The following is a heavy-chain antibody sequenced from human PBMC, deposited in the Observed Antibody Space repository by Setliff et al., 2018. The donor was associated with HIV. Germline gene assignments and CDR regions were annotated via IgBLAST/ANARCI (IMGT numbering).Heavy chain of an antibody. CDR2: IYYTGLT. CDR3: ARHSRQGWFDS. Sequence: SETLSLTCTVSGGAINSHYWSWIRQPPGMRLEWIGFIYYTGLTTYIPSFENRVTIAVDTSKNQFSLKLHSVSAADTALYYCARHSRQGWFDSWGQGTLVTVSS. D-gene: IGHD1-1*01. V-gene: IGHV4-59*11. J-gene: IGHJ5*01. CDR1: GGAINSHY.